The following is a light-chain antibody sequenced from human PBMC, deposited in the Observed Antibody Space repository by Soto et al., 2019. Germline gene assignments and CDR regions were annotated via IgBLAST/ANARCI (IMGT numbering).Light chain of an antibody. Sequence: EIVLTQSPGTLSLSPGERATLSCRASQSVSSNYLAWYQQKPGQAPRLLIYGASARATGIPDRFSGSGSGTDFTLTSSRLEPEDFAVYFCQHYDSSPWTFGQGTKVEIK. CDR3: QHYDSSPWT. J-gene: IGKJ1*01. CDR1: QSVSSNY. CDR2: GAS. V-gene: IGKV3-20*01.